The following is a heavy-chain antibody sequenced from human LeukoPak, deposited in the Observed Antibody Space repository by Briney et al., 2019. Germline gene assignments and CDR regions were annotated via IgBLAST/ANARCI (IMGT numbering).Heavy chain of an antibody. CDR3: ARDDPEDAFDI. J-gene: IGHJ3*02. V-gene: IGHV3-21*01. Sequence: PGGSLRLSCAASGFTFSSYGMHWVRQAPGKGLEWVSSISSSSSYIYYADSVKGRFTISRDNAKNSLYLQMNSLRAEDTAVYYCARDDPEDAFDIWGQGTMVTVSS. CDR1: GFTFSSYG. CDR2: ISSSSSYI.